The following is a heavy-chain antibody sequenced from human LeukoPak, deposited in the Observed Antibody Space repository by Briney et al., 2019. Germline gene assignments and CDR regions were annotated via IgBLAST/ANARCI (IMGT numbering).Heavy chain of an antibody. J-gene: IGHJ6*03. D-gene: IGHD5-24*01. CDR2: TIPIFGTA. V-gene: IGHV1-69*05. CDR1: GGTFISYA. CDR3: ARGVPIRDYYYYYMVV. Sequence: GASVKVSCKASGGTFISYAISWLRQAPGQGLEWMGRTIPIFGTANYAQKFQGRVTITTDGTTSTAYMELSSLRYQNTAVYYCARGVPIRDYYYYYMVVWGKGTTVTVSS.